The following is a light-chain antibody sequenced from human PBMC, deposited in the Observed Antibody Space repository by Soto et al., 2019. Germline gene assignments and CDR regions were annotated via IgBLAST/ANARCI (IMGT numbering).Light chain of an antibody. V-gene: IGKV3-15*01. CDR2: GTS. Sequence: EVVITQSPASLSVSPGERATLSCRASQSVTTNLAWYQQKPGQAPRLLIYGTSNRAAGVPARYSGSRSGTEFTLTIGSLQPDDFATYFCQQYYNYSTFGQGTKVDIK. CDR3: QQYYNYST. J-gene: IGKJ1*01. CDR1: QSVTTN.